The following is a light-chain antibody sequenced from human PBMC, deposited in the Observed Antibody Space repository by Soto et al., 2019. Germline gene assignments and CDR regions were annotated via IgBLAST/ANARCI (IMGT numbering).Light chain of an antibody. J-gene: IGKJ4*01. CDR3: HQGSNWPLT. Sequence: EIVLTQSPATLSLSPGDRATLSCRASQSVSSSLAWYQQNRGQAPRLLIYDAVTRASAIPARFSGSGSGTDFTLTISSLEPEDFAVYYCHQGSNWPLTFGGGTKVDIK. CDR2: DAV. V-gene: IGKV3-11*01. CDR1: QSVSSS.